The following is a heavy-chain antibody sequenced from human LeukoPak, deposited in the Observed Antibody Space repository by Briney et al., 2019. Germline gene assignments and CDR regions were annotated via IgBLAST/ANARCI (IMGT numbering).Heavy chain of an antibody. CDR3: ARDRITMVRGVILYYYGMDV. V-gene: IGHV3-33*01. D-gene: IGHD3-10*01. CDR2: IWYDGSNK. CDR1: GFTFSSYG. J-gene: IGHJ6*02. Sequence: GRPLRLSCAASGFTFSSYGMHWVRQAPGKGLKWVAVIWYDGSNKYYADSVKGRFTISRDNSKNTLYLQMNSLRAEDTAVYYCARDRITMVRGVILYYYGMDVWGQGTTVTVSS.